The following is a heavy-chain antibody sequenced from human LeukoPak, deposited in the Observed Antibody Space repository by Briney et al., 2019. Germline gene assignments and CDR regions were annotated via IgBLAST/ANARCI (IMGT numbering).Heavy chain of an antibody. J-gene: IGHJ6*02. V-gene: IGHV1-69*04. CDR3: AREATPSLTGYGMDV. Sequence: ASVKVSCKASGYTFTSYDISWVRQAPGQGLEWMGRIIPILGIANYAQKFQGRVTITADKSTSTAYMELSSLRSEDTAVYYCAREATPSLTGYGMDVWGQGTTVTVSS. CDR2: IIPILGIA. CDR1: GYTFTSYD. D-gene: IGHD3-9*01.